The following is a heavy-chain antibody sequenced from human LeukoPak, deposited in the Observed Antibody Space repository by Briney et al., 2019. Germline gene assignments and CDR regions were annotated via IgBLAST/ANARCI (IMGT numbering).Heavy chain of an antibody. CDR2: ITASGDNT. Sequence: PGGSLRLSCAASGFTFSSNAMGWVRQAPGKGLEWVSAITASGDNTYYADSVKGRFTISRDNSKNTLYLQMNSLRAEDTAVYYCAKGNGYTYGRYYFDYWGQGTLVTASS. D-gene: IGHD5-18*01. CDR3: AKGNGYTYGRYYFDY. J-gene: IGHJ4*02. V-gene: IGHV3-23*01. CDR1: GFTFSSNA.